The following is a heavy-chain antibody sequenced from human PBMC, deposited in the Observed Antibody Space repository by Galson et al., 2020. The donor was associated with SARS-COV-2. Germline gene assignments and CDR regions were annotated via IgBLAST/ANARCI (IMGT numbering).Heavy chain of an antibody. J-gene: IGHJ4*02. V-gene: IGHV3-7*03. CDR3: ARESYDSGWFDY. CDR2: IKQDGSDK. Sequence: WVRQAPGKGLEWVANIKQDGSDKYYVDSVKGRFTISRDNAKNSLYLHMNSLRAEDTAVYYCARESYDSGWFDYWGQGTLVTVSS. D-gene: IGHD6-19*01.